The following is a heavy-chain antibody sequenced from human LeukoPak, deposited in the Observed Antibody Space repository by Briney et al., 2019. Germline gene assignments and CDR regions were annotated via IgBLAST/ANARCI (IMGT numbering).Heavy chain of an antibody. D-gene: IGHD2-2*01. CDR1: GYTFTSYG. CDR2: ISAYNGNT. Sequence: SVKVSCKASGYTFTSYGISWVRQAPGQGLEWMGWISAYNGNTNYAQKLQGRVTMTTDTSTSTAYMELRSLRSDDTAVYYCARDRADIVVVPAAKAYYYGMDVWGQGTTVTVSS. J-gene: IGHJ6*02. V-gene: IGHV1-18*01. CDR3: ARDRADIVVVPAAKAYYYGMDV.